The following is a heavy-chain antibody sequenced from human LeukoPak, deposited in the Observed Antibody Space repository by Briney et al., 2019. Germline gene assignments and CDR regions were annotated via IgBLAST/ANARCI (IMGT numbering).Heavy chain of an antibody. V-gene: IGHV4-4*07. CDR1: RGSISSDY. CDR3: ARVFHD. Sequence: PSETLSLTCTVSRGSISSDYWSWIRQPAGKGLEWIGLIYTSGTTNYNPSLKSRVTMSLDTSKYQFSLKLNSVTAADTAVYYCARVFHDWGQGTMVTVSS. CDR2: IYTSGTT. J-gene: IGHJ3*01.